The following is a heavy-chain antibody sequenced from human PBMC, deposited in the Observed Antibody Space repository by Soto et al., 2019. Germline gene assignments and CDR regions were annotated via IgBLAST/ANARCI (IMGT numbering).Heavy chain of an antibody. D-gene: IGHD3-16*01. V-gene: IGHV2-5*01. Sequence: QITLKESGPTLVKPTQTFTLTCTFSGFSLSTSEVGVGWIRQPPGKALEGLALIYWNDDKRSSPTLKNRLTITKDTSKAEVVLIVTNMDPVATATYYCSRINATITFWGGSAPGGFAIWGQGTVVTVSS. CDR3: SRINATITFWGGSAPGGFAI. CDR1: GFSLSTSEVG. CDR2: IYWNDDK. J-gene: IGHJ3*02.